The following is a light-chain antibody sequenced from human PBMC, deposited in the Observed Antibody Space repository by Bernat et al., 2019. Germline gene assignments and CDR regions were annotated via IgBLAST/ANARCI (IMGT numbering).Light chain of an antibody. J-gene: IGKJ3*01. V-gene: IGKV1-33*01. CDR3: QQYDNLPTFT. CDR1: QNIRKY. CDR2: DAS. Sequence: DIQTTQSPSSLSASVGDRVSISCQASQNIRKYLNWYQQKAGKAPKVLIYDASNLDTGVPSRFSGSGSGTLFTLTINNLQPEDSATYYCQQYDNLPTFTFGPGSKVEIE.